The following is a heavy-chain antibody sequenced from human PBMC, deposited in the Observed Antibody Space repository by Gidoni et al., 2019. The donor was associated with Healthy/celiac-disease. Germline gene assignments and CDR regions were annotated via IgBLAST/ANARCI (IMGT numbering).Heavy chain of an antibody. CDR1: GNTFTGYY. D-gene: IGHD3-10*01. CDR3: ARDGDLLWFGELLPFDY. V-gene: IGHV1-2*02. Sequence: QVQRVQSGAEVKKPGASVKVSCKASGNTFTGYYMHWVRQAPGQGLEWMGWLNPNSGGTNYAQKFQGRVTMTRDTSISPAYMELSRLRSDDTAVYYCARDGDLLWFGELLPFDYWGQGTLVTVSS. CDR2: LNPNSGGT. J-gene: IGHJ4*02.